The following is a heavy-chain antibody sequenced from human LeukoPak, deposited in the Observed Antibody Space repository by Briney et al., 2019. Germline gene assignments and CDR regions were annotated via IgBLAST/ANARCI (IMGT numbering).Heavy chain of an antibody. D-gene: IGHD2-2*01. CDR2: ISAYNGNT. J-gene: IGHJ5*02. Sequence: GSSVKVSCKASGGTFSSYGISWVRQAPGQGLEWMGWISAYNGNTNYAQKLQGRVTMTTDTSTSTAYMELRSLRSDDTAVYYCARVEGYCSSTSCQRGYWFDPWGRGTLVTVSS. CDR1: GGTFSSYG. CDR3: ARVEGYCSSTSCQRGYWFDP. V-gene: IGHV1-18*01.